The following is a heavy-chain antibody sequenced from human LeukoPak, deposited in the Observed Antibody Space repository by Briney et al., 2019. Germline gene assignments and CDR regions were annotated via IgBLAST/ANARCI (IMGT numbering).Heavy chain of an antibody. D-gene: IGHD6-6*01. CDR1: GLTFSNYA. J-gene: IGHJ4*02. Sequence: GGSLRLSCAASGLTFSNYAMTWVRQAPGKGLECVSVISGRGTSTYYADSVKGRFTISRDNSKNTLYLQMNSLRAEDTAVYYCARDGQLIPFDYWGQGTLVTVSS. CDR3: ARDGQLIPFDY. V-gene: IGHV3-23*01. CDR2: ISGRGTST.